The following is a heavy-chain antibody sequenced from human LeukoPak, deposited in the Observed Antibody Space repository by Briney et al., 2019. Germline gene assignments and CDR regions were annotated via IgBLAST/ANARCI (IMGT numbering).Heavy chain of an antibody. CDR3: ARERGWELPSSFDS. J-gene: IGHJ4*02. D-gene: IGHD1-26*01. V-gene: IGHV3-7*01. CDR2: IKPDGGDR. Sequence: GGSLRLSCAASGFTFNNYWMSWVRQAPGKGLEWVANIKPDGGDRYYVGSVKGRFTISRDNDKNSMCLQMNSLRAEDTAVYYCARERGWELPSSFDSWGRGTLVTVSS. CDR1: GFTFNNYW.